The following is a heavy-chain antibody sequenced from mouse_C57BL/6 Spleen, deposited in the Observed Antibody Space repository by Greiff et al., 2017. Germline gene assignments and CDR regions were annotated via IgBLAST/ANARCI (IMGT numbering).Heavy chain of an antibody. V-gene: IGHV5-4*01. CDR1: GFTFSSYA. Sequence: EVKLVESGGGLVKPGGSLKLSCAASGFTFSSYAMSWVRQTPEKRLEWVATISDGGSYTYYPDNVTGRFTISRDNAKNNLYLEMSHLKSEDTAMYYCARDRGYYEDYAMDYWGQGTSVTVSS. CDR3: ARDRGYYEDYAMDY. J-gene: IGHJ4*01. CDR2: ISDGGSYT. D-gene: IGHD2-3*01.